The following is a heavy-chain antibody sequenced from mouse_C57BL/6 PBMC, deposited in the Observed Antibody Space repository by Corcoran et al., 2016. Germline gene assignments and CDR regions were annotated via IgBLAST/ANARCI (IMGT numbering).Heavy chain of an antibody. V-gene: IGHV1-26*01. D-gene: IGHD2-2*01. J-gene: IGHJ3*01. Sequence: EVQLQQSGPELVKPGASVKISCKASGYTFTDYYMNWVKQSHGKSLEWIGDINPNNGGTSYNQKFKGKATLTVDKSSSTAYMELRSLTSEDSAVYYCERLWLPFAYWGQGTLVTVSA. CDR1: GYTFTDYY. CDR2: INPNNGGT. CDR3: ERLWLPFAY.